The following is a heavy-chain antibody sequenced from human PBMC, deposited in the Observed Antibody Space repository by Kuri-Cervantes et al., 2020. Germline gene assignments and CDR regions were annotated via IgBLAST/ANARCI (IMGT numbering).Heavy chain of an antibody. CDR2: INAGNGNT. D-gene: IGHD3-10*01. CDR3: ARTYYYGYHSDF. J-gene: IGHJ5*01. Sequence: ASVKVSCKASGYTFTSYGISWVRQAPGQRLEWMGWINAGNGNTKYSQKFQGRVTITRETSASTAYMELSSLRAEDTAVYYCARTYYYGYHSDFWGQGTLVTVSS. CDR1: GYTFTSYG. V-gene: IGHV1-3*01.